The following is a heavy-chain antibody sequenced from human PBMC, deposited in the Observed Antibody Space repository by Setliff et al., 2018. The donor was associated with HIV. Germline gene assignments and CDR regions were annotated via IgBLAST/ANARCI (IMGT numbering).Heavy chain of an antibody. D-gene: IGHD3-22*01. CDR3: ARLGSDYYDSSGYLYYFDY. V-gene: IGHV4-39*01. J-gene: IGHJ4*02. CDR2: IYYSGST. CDR1: GGSISSSSYY. Sequence: ETLSLTCTVSGGSISSSSYYWGWIRQPPGKGLEWIGSIYYSGSTYYNPSLKSRVTISVDTSKNQFSLKLSSVTAADTAVYYCARLGSDYYDSSGYLYYFDYWGQGTPVTVSS.